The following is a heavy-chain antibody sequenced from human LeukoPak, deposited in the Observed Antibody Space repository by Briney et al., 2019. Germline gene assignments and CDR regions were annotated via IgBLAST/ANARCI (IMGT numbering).Heavy chain of an antibody. J-gene: IGHJ4*02. CDR2: TNHSGYT. Sequence: SETLSLTCAVYGESSFSSYYWSWIRQTPGGALEWIGETNHSGYTNYNPSLKSRVTLSIDTSKNQFSLRVTSVTAADTAVYYCSRQVVGNDYWGQGTLVTVSS. CDR1: GESSFSSYY. D-gene: IGHD3-22*01. CDR3: SRQVVGNDY. V-gene: IGHV4-34*01.